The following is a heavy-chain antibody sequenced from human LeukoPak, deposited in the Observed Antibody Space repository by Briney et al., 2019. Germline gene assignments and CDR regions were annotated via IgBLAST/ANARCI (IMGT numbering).Heavy chain of an antibody. Sequence: ASVKVSCKASGYTFTSYYMHWVRQAPGQGLEWMGIINPSGGSTSYAQKFQGRVTMTRDMPTSTVYMELSSLRSEDTAVYYCARVLGFIVGALGYWGQGTLVTVSS. CDR1: GYTFTSYY. J-gene: IGHJ4*02. CDR3: ARVLGFIVGALGY. D-gene: IGHD1-26*01. CDR2: INPSGGST. V-gene: IGHV1-46*01.